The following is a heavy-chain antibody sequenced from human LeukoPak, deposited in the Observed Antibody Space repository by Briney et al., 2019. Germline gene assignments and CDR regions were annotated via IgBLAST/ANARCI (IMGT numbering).Heavy chain of an antibody. V-gene: IGHV4-4*07. CDR1: GGSISSYY. Sequence: SETLSLTCTVSGGSISSYYWSWIRQPAGKGLEWIGRIYTSGSTNYNPSLKSRVTMSVDTSKNQFSLKLSSVTAADTAVYYCARVDYYGSGSYRAFDYWGQGTLVTVSS. CDR2: IYTSGST. D-gene: IGHD3-10*01. J-gene: IGHJ4*02. CDR3: ARVDYYGSGSYRAFDY.